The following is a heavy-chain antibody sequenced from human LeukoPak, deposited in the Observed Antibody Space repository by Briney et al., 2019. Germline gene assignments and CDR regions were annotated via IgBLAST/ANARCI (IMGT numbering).Heavy chain of an antibody. CDR2: ISGSGGST. Sequence: PGGSLRLSCAASGFTFSSYGMSWVRQAPGKGLEWVSAISGSGGSTYYADSVKGRFTISRDNSKNTLYLQMNSLRAEDTAVYYCAKVPYVGIDAFDTWGQGTMVTVSS. V-gene: IGHV3-23*01. CDR3: AKVPYVGIDAFDT. CDR1: GFTFSSYG. J-gene: IGHJ3*02. D-gene: IGHD2-15*01.